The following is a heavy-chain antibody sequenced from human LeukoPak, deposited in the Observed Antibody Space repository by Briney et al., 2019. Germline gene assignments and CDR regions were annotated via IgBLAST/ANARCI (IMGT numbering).Heavy chain of an antibody. J-gene: IGHJ6*02. CDR2: ISAYNGNT. V-gene: IGHV1-18*04. Sequence: ASVKVSCKASGYTFTSYGISWVRQAPGQGLEWMGWISAYNGNTNYAQKLQGRVTMTTDTSTSTAYMELRSLRSDDTAVYYCARDLAVAVIERYYGMDFWGQGTLVSVSS. CDR3: ARDLAVAVIERYYGMDF. D-gene: IGHD6-19*01. CDR1: GYTFTSYG.